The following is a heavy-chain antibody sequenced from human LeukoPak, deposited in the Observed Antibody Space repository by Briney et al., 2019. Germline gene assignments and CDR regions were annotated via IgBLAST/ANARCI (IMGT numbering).Heavy chain of an antibody. Sequence: PSETLSLTCAVYGGSFSGYYWGWIRQPPGKGLEWIGSIYHSGSTYYNPSLKSRVTMSVDTSKNQFSLKLSSVTAADTAVYYCARSRRSWSTFDYWGQGTLVTVSS. D-gene: IGHD6-13*01. J-gene: IGHJ4*02. CDR3: ARSRRSWSTFDY. V-gene: IGHV4-38-2*01. CDR2: IYHSGST. CDR1: GGSFSGYY.